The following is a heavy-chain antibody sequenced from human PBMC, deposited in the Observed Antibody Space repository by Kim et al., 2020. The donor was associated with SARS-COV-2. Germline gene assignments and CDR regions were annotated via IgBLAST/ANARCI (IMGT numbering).Heavy chain of an antibody. V-gene: IGHV4-59*01. Sequence: SETLSLTCTVCGGSISSYYWSWIRQPPGKGLEWIGYIYYSGSTNYNPSLKSRVTISVDTSKNQFSLKLSSVTAADTAVYYCARTYYDFWSGYYAHYGMDVWGQGTTVTVSS. CDR1: GGSISSYY. CDR2: IYYSGST. D-gene: IGHD3-3*01. CDR3: ARTYYDFWSGYYAHYGMDV. J-gene: IGHJ6*02.